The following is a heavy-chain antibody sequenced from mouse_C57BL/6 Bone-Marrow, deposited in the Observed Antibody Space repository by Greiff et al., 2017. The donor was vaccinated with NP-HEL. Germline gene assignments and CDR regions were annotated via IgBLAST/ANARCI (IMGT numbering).Heavy chain of an antibody. V-gene: IGHV1-19*01. CDR2: INPYNGGT. CDR3: ARFWGSWFAY. Sequence: VQLKQSGPVLVKPGASVKMSCKASGYTFTDYYMNWVKQSHGKSLEWIGVINPYNGGTSYNQKFKGKATLTVDKSSSTAYMELNSLTSEDSAVYYCARFWGSWFAYWGQGTLVTVSA. CDR1: GYTFTDYY. J-gene: IGHJ3*01.